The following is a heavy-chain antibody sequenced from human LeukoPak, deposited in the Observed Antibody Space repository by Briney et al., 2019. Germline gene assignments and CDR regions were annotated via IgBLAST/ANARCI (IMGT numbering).Heavy chain of an antibody. V-gene: IGHV1-2*06. J-gene: IGHJ4*02. Sequence: ASVKVSCKASGYTFTGYYMHWVRQAPGQGLEWMGRINPNSGGTNYAQKFQGRVTMTRDTSISTAYMELSRLTSDDTAVYYCAREENCSGGSCYYWGQGTLVTVSS. CDR3: AREENCSGGSCYY. D-gene: IGHD2-15*01. CDR2: INPNSGGT. CDR1: GYTFTGYY.